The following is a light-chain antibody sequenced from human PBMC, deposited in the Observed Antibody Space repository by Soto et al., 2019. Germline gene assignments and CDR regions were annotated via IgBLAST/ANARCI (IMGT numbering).Light chain of an antibody. J-gene: IGKJ1*01. V-gene: IGKV3-15*01. Sequence: EVVMTQSPATLSVSPGESATLSCRASHPINSHLAWYQQKPGQAPRLLIYGAATRATGIPARFSGSGSGTEFPLTISSLQSEDSAIYYWQQYDWWVSFGQETKVEIK. CDR2: GAA. CDR3: QQYDWWVS. CDR1: HPINSH.